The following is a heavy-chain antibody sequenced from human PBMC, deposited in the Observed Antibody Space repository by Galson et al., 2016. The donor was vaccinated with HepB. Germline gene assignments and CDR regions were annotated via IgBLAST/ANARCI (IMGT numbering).Heavy chain of an antibody. D-gene: IGHD1-7*01. CDR2: ISSSGSTI. J-gene: IGHJ4*02. Sequence: LRLSCAASGFIFNNYEVNWVRQAPGRGLEWVSYISSSGSTIYYADSVKGRFTISRDNSKNMLYLQMNSLRPEDTAVYYCAKDSLNGIIGSTAIDYWGQGTLVTVSS. CDR3: AKDSLNGIIGSTAIDY. CDR1: GFIFNNYE. V-gene: IGHV3-48*03.